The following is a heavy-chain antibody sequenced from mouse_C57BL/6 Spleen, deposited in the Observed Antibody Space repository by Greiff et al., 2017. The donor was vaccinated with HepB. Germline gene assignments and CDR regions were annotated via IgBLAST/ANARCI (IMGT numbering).Heavy chain of an antibody. V-gene: IGHV5-17*01. J-gene: IGHJ4*01. CDR1: GFTFSDYG. D-gene: IGHD6-1*01. Sequence: EVQVVESGGGLVKPGGSLKLSCAASGFTFSDYGMHWVRQAPEKGLEWVAYISSGSSTIYYADTVKGRFTISRDNAKNTLFLQMTSLRSEDTAMYYCAATHYYAMDYWGQGTSVTVSS. CDR2: ISSGSSTI. CDR3: AATHYYAMDY.